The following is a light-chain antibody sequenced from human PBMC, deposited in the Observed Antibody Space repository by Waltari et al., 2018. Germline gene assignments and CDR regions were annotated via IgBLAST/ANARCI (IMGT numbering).Light chain of an antibody. V-gene: IGKV3-15*01. CDR2: GAF. CDR3: QQYSNWPLT. CDR1: QSVSSN. Sequence: EIVLTQSPATLSLSPGERATLSCRASQSVSSNLAWYQQKPGQAPRLLIYGAFSRATGIPDRFSGSGSGTDFTLTINSLEPEDFAVYYCQQYSNWPLTFGGGTRWRSN. J-gene: IGKJ4*01.